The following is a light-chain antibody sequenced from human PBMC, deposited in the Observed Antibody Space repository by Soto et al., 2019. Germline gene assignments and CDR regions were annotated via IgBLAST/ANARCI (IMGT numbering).Light chain of an antibody. Sequence: QSVLTQPASVSGSPGQSITLSCTGSSSDVGAYTSVSWYQHHPGKAPKLMIYEVSKRPSGVSNRFSGSKSGNTASLTISGLQPEDEAHYYCSSHTYDNRSYVFGTGTKLTVL. J-gene: IGLJ1*01. CDR1: SSDVGAYTS. CDR2: EVS. V-gene: IGLV2-14*01. CDR3: SSHTYDNRSYV.